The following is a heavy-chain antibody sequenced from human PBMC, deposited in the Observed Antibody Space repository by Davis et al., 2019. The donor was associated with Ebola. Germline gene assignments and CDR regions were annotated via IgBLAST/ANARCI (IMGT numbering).Heavy chain of an antibody. CDR2: LKQAGCDK. CDR3: AREDGIAVASAVRFDY. J-gene: IGHJ4*02. CDR1: GFTFSSYW. Sequence: GESLKISCVASGFTFSSYWMNWVRQAPGKGLEWVATLKQAGCDKSYVDSVKGRFTLSRDNAKNTLYLQMNSLRDEDTDVDYCAREDGIAVASAVRFDYWGQGTLVTVSS. D-gene: IGHD6-19*01. V-gene: IGHV3-7*01.